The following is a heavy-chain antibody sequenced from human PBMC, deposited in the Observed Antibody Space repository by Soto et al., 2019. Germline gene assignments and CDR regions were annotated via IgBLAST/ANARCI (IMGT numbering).Heavy chain of an antibody. CDR3: AGRDCSGTNCYYLDYYYMDV. CDR2: IYYSGST. Sequence: QVQLQESGPGLVRPSETLSLTCTVSGGSFSSYYWTWIRQSPGKGLEWSGDIYYSGSTDYNPSLRGRLAISIDTSKNQFSLRLNSMTAADTAVYYCAGRDCSGTNCYYLDYYYMDVWGKGTTVTVSS. D-gene: IGHD2-2*01. CDR1: GGSFSSYY. V-gene: IGHV4-59*08. J-gene: IGHJ6*03.